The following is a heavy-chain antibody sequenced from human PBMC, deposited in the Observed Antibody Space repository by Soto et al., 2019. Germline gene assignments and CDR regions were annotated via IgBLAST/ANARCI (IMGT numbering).Heavy chain of an antibody. D-gene: IGHD5-18*01. CDR2: IYYSGST. Sequence: TLSLTCTVSGGSISGGGYYWSWIRQHPGKGLEWIGYIYYSGSTYYNPSLKSRVTISVDTTKNQFSLKLSSVTAADTAVYYCARHPDTAMDYDASVFDYWGQGTLVNVSS. CDR1: GGSISGGGYY. V-gene: IGHV4-31*03. CDR3: ARHPDTAMDYDASVFDY. J-gene: IGHJ4*02.